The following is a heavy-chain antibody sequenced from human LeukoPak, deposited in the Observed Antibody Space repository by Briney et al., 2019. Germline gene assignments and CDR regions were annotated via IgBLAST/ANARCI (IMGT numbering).Heavy chain of an antibody. CDR3: AAEMTTVTTATDY. CDR1: GGSISSSSYY. J-gene: IGHJ4*02. D-gene: IGHD4-17*01. V-gene: IGHV4-39*07. Sequence: SETLSLTCTVSGGSISSSSYYWGWTRQPPGKGLEWIGSIYYSGSTYYNPSLKSRVTISVDTSKNQFSLKLSSVTAADTAVYYCAAEMTTVTTATDYWGQGTLVTVSS. CDR2: IYYSGST.